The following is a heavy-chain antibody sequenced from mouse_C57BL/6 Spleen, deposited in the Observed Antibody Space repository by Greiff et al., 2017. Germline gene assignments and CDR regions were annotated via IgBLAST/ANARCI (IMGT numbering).Heavy chain of an antibody. Sequence: VQLQQSGPELVKPGASVKLSCKASGYTFTSYDINWVKQRPGQGLEWIGWIYPRDGSTKYNEKFKGTATLTVDTSSSTAYMELHSLTSEDSAVYFCARDHSNYGPYAMDYWGQGTSVTVSS. J-gene: IGHJ4*01. CDR2: IYPRDGST. V-gene: IGHV1-85*01. D-gene: IGHD2-5*01. CDR1: GYTFTSYD. CDR3: ARDHSNYGPYAMDY.